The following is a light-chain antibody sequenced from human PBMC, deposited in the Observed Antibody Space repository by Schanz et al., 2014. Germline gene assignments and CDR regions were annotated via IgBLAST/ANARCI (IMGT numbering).Light chain of an antibody. CDR3: SSYAGSNKLL. V-gene: IGLV1-40*01. CDR1: SSNIGAGYD. J-gene: IGLJ2*01. CDR2: GNY. Sequence: QSVLTQPPSVSGAPGQRVTISCTGSSSNIGAGYDVHWYQQLPGAAPKLLIYGNYRRPSGVPDRFSGSRSGTSASLAITGLQAEDEADYYCSSYAGSNKLLFGGGTKLTVL.